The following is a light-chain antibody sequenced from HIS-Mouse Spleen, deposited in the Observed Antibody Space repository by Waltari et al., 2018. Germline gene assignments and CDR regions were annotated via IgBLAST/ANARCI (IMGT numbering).Light chain of an antibody. J-gene: IGKJ2*01. Sequence: DIVMTQSTDSLAVSLGERATINCKSSQSVLYSSNNKTYLALYQQKPGQPPKLLIYWASTQESGVPDRFSGSGSGTDFTLTISSLQAEDVAVYYCQQYYSTPYTFGQGTKLEIK. CDR1: QSVLYSSNNKTY. CDR2: WAS. V-gene: IGKV4-1*01. CDR3: QQYYSTPYT.